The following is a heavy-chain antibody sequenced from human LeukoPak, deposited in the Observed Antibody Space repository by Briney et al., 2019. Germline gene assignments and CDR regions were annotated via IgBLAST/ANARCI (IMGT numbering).Heavy chain of an antibody. J-gene: IGHJ5*02. D-gene: IGHD6-19*01. CDR1: GYTFTSYY. V-gene: IGHV1-46*01. Sequence: EASVKVSCKASGYTFTSYYMHWVRQAPGQGLEWMGIINPSGGSTSYAQKFQGRVTMTEDTSTDTAYMEVSSLRSEDTAVYYCAPSWGSSGWYSWFDPWGQGTLVTVSS. CDR2: INPSGGST. CDR3: APSWGSSGWYSWFDP.